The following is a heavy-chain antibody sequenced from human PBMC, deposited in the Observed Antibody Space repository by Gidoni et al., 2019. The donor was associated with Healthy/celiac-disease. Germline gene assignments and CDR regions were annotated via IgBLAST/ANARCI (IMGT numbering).Heavy chain of an antibody. D-gene: IGHD3-9*01. J-gene: IGHJ4*02. CDR2: IYSDGST. CDR1: GFPFRRHL. Sequence: EVQLVESGGGLVQPGGSLRLSCAACGFPFRRHLLTWVRQAPGKGLEWVSVIYSDGSTYYTDSVKGRFTISRHNSKNTLYVQMSSLRAEDTAVYYCARLHRNYNFLTGYQPYYFDYWGQGTLVTVSS. V-gene: IGHV3-53*04. CDR3: ARLHRNYNFLTGYQPYYFDY.